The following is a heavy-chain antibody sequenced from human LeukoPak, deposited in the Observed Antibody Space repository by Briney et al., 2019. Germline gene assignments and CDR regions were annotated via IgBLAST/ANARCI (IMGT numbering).Heavy chain of an antibody. Sequence: GASVKVSCKASGYTFTSYAMHWVRQAPGQGLEWMGWISAYNGNTNYAQKLQGRVTMTTDTSTSTAYMELRSLRSDDTAVYYCARDPLYGGTGYWGQGTLVTVSS. D-gene: IGHD4-23*01. J-gene: IGHJ4*02. CDR1: GYTFTSYA. CDR2: ISAYNGNT. CDR3: ARDPLYGGTGY. V-gene: IGHV1-18*01.